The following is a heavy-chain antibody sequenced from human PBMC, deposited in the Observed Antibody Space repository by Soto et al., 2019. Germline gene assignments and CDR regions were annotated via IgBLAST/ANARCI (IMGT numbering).Heavy chain of an antibody. CDR1: GFTFNAYS. J-gene: IGHJ4*02. V-gene: IGHV3-23*01. Sequence: DVQLLESGGSLVQPGGSLRLSCAASGFTFNAYSLSWVRQAPGKGLEWVSAISTTGGSTYYADSVKGRFTISRDNSQNTVYLQMNSLRAEDTVVYYCARPDGATYNFRYWGQGTLVTVSS. CDR3: ARPDGATYNFRY. CDR2: ISTTGGST. D-gene: IGHD1-1*01.